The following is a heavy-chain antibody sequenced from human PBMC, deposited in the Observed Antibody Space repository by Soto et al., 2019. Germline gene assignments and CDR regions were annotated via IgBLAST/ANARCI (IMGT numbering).Heavy chain of an antibody. CDR3: AREIMTTVAIDY. Sequence: GGSLRLSCAASGFTFSSYWMHWVRQAPGKGLVWVSRINRDGSSTSYADSVKGRFTISRDNAKNTLYLQMNSLRAEDTAVYYCAREIMTTVAIDYWGQGTLVTVSS. CDR1: GFTFSSYW. CDR2: INRDGSST. V-gene: IGHV3-74*01. J-gene: IGHJ4*02. D-gene: IGHD4-17*01.